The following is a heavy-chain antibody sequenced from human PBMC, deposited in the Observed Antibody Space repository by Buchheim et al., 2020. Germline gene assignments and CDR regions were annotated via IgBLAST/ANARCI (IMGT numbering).Heavy chain of an antibody. V-gene: IGHV4-39*01. D-gene: IGHD6-19*01. CDR1: GGSISSSSYY. Sequence: QLQLQESGPGLVKPSEPLSLTCTVSGGSISSSSYYWGWIRQPPGKGLEWIGSIYYSGSTYYNPSLKSRVTISVDTSKNQFSLKLSSVAAADTAVYYCARLPGIAVAGREYYFDYWGQGTL. CDR3: ARLPGIAVAGREYYFDY. CDR2: IYYSGST. J-gene: IGHJ4*02.